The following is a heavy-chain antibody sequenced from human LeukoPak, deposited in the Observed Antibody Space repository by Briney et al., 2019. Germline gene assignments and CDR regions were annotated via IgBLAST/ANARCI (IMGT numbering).Heavy chain of an antibody. D-gene: IGHD3-3*01. CDR1: GFTFSSYW. CDR2: ISSSSSTI. CDR3: ARDPLSNWSGYYIGGENDY. V-gene: IGHV3-48*01. J-gene: IGHJ4*02. Sequence: GGSLRLSCAASGFTFSSYWMSWVRQAPGKGLEWVSYISSSSSTIYYADSVKGRFTISRDNAKNSLYLQMNSLRAEDTAVYYCARDPLSNWSGYYIGGENDYWGQGTLVTVSS.